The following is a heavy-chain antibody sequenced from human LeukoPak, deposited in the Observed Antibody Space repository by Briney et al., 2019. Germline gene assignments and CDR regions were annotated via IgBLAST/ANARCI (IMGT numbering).Heavy chain of an antibody. CDR3: ARSSADTVTTGTFDY. D-gene: IGHD4-17*01. V-gene: IGHV4-59*01. CDR1: GGSISSYY. J-gene: IGHJ4*02. Sequence: PSETLSLTCTVSGGSISSYYWSWIRQPPGKGLEWIGYIYYSGSTNYNPSLKSRVTISVDTSKNQFSLKLSSVTAADTAVYYCARSSADTVTTGTFDYWGQGTLVTVSS. CDR2: IYYSGST.